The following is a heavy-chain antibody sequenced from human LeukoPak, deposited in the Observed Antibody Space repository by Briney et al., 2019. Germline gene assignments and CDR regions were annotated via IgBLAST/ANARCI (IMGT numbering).Heavy chain of an antibody. D-gene: IGHD5-24*01. CDR3: ARHGRLQYRPGGFDP. J-gene: IGHJ5*02. CDR1: GGSISSSSYY. Sequence: PSETLSLTCTVSGGSISSSSYYWGWIRQPPGKGLEWIGSIYYSGSTYYNPSLKSRVTISVDTSKNQFSLKLSSVTAADTAVYYCARHGRLQYRPGGFDPWGQGTLVTVSS. CDR2: IYYSGST. V-gene: IGHV4-39*01.